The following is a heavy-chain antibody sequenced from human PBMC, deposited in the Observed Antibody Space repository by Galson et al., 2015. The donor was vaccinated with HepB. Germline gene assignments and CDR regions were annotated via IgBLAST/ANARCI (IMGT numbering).Heavy chain of an antibody. CDR1: GFTFSSCG. D-gene: IGHD3-10*01. V-gene: IGHV3-30*18. CDR2: ISYDGSNK. J-gene: IGHJ4*02. Sequence: SLRLSCAASGFTFSSCGMHWVRQAPGKGLEWVAVISYDGSNKYYADSVKGRFTISRDNSKNTLYLQMYSLRAEDTAVYYCANDAGRLGSMVRGVIIPYDYWGQGTLVTVSS. CDR3: ANDAGRLGSMVRGVIIPYDY.